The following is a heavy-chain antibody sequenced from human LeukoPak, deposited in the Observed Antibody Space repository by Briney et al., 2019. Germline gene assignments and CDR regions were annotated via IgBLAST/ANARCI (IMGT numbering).Heavy chain of an antibody. Sequence: SVKVSCKASGGTFSSYAISWVRQAPGQGLEWMGGIIPIFGTANYAQKFQGRVTITADESTSTAYMELSSLRSEDTAVYYCARDRFIYDSSGYWAIDYWGQGTLVTVSS. J-gene: IGHJ4*02. CDR2: IIPIFGTA. CDR1: GGTFSSYA. V-gene: IGHV1-69*01. D-gene: IGHD3-22*01. CDR3: ARDRFIYDSSGYWAIDY.